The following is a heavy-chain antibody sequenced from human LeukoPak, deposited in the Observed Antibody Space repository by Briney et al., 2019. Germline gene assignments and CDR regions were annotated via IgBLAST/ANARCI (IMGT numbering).Heavy chain of an antibody. Sequence: PSETLSLTCGVSGGSFSGYYWSWIRQPPGKGLEWIGEISDSGRTGYKSSLKSRVTILEDTSKNQFSLKLSSVTAADTAVYYCARSPFVGSSWYEGFDPWGQGTLVTVSS. D-gene: IGHD6-13*01. J-gene: IGHJ5*02. V-gene: IGHV4-34*01. CDR2: ISDSGRT. CDR1: GGSFSGYY. CDR3: ARSPFVGSSWYEGFDP.